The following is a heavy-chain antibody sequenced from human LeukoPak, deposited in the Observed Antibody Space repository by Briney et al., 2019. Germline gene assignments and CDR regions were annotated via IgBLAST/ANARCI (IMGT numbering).Heavy chain of an antibody. J-gene: IGHJ4*02. V-gene: IGHV3-23*01. Sequence: GGSLRLSCAASGFTFSTYAMSWVRRTAGKGLEWASAITGGGGQTSYADSVKGRFTISRDNSKNTLYLQMNSLRAEDTAVYYCAKDPPILRWSFDYWGQGTLVTVSS. CDR2: ITGGGGQT. D-gene: IGHD4-23*01. CDR1: GFTFSTYA. CDR3: AKDPPILRWSFDY.